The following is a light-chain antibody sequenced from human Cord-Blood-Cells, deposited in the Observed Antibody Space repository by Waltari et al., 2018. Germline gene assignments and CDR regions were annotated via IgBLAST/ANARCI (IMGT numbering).Light chain of an antibody. J-gene: IGLJ2*01. Sequence: ITISCTGTSSDVGGYNYVSWYQQHPGKAPKLMIYDVSNRPSGVSNRFSGSKSGNTASLTISGLQAEDEADYYCSSYTSSSTNVVFGGGTKLTVL. CDR2: DVS. CDR1: SSDVGGYNY. CDR3: SSYTSSSTNVV. V-gene: IGLV2-14*04.